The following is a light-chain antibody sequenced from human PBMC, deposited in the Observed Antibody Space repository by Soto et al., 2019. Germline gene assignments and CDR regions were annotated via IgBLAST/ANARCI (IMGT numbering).Light chain of an antibody. Sequence: EIVLTQSPGTLSLSPGERATLSCRASQSVSSRYLGWYQQKPGQALRLLIYGASSRATGIPDRFSGSGSGTDFTLTISRLEPEDFAVYYCQQYGSSLITFGQGTRLEIK. J-gene: IGKJ5*01. CDR1: QSVSSRY. CDR3: QQYGSSLIT. CDR2: GAS. V-gene: IGKV3-20*01.